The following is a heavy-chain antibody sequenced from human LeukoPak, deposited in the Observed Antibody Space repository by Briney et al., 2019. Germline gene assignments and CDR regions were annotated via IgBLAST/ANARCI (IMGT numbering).Heavy chain of an antibody. J-gene: IGHJ6*02. CDR2: IIPILGIA. Sequence: SVKVSCKASGGTFSSYAISWVRQAPGQGLEWMGRIIPILGIANYAQKFQGRVTITADKSTTTAYMELSSLRSEDTAVYYCARVLQGYYYDSSGYQKACRPSYGMDVWGQGTTVTVSS. CDR3: ARVLQGYYYDSSGYQKACRPSYGMDV. V-gene: IGHV1-69*04. CDR1: GGTFSSYA. D-gene: IGHD3-22*01.